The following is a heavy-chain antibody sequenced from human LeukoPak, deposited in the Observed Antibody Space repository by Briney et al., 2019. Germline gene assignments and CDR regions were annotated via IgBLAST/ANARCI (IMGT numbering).Heavy chain of an antibody. V-gene: IGHV3-30-3*01. Sequence: PGRSLRLSCAASGFTFSSYAMHWVRQAPGKGLEWVAVISYDGSNKYYADSVKGRFTISRDNSKNTLYLQMNSLRAEDTAVYYCAKDQGSYDFWSGYSGLYQPLWGYYFDYWGQGTLVTVSS. D-gene: IGHD3-3*01. J-gene: IGHJ4*02. CDR1: GFTFSSYA. CDR3: AKDQGSYDFWSGYSGLYQPLWGYYFDY. CDR2: ISYDGSNK.